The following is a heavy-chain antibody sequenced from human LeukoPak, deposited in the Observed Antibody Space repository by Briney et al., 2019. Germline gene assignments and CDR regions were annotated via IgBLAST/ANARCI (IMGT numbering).Heavy chain of an antibody. V-gene: IGHV1-69*05. CDR1: GVTFSNYA. D-gene: IGHD3-16*02. J-gene: IGHJ3*02. CDR2: ILPIFGTP. Sequence: SAKVSCKASGVTFSNYAISWVRQAPGQGLEWMGGILPIFGTPDYAQKFQGRVTIITDESTSTAYMELSSLRSEDTAMYYCARGSGPYVWGSYPHFDIWGQGTMVTVSS. CDR3: ARGSGPYVWGSYPHFDI.